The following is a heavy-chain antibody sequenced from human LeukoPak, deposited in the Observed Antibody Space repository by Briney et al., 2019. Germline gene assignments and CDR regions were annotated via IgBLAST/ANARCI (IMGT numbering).Heavy chain of an antibody. J-gene: IGHJ4*02. CDR3: ARGRYSSRRPFSDY. V-gene: IGHV1-8*01. CDR1: GYTFTSYD. D-gene: IGHD6-13*01. Sequence: ASVKVSRKASGYTFTSYDINWVRQPTGQGLEWMGWMNPNSGNTGYAQKFQDRVTMTRNTTISTAYMELSSLRSEDTAVYYWARGRYSSRRPFSDYWGQGTLVTVSS. CDR2: MNPNSGNT.